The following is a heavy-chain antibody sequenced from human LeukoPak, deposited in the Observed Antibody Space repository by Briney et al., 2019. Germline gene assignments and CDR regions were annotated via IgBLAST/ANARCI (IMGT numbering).Heavy chain of an antibody. V-gene: IGHV4-38-2*01. CDR3: ARHHLYDSSGDGRYYFDY. CDR2: MSHSGGT. Sequence: SETLSLTCGVSGYSISSGYHWGWIRQPTGQGLEWIGSMSHSGGTYYNPSLKSRVTISVDTSKNQFSVKLSSVTAADTAVYYCARHHLYDSSGDGRYYFDYWGQGTLVTVSS. D-gene: IGHD3-22*01. CDR1: GYSISSGYH. J-gene: IGHJ4*02.